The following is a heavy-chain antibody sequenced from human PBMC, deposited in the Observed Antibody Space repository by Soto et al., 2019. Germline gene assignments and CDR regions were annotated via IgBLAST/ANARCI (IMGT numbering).Heavy chain of an antibody. Sequence: QVQLVQSGAEVKKPGSSVKVSCKASVGTFSSYAISWVRQAPGQGLEWMGGIVPIFGTADYAQKFQGRVTITADDFTSTAYMELSSLRSEDTAVYYCARHLGGNHYYYGMDVWGQVTTVTVSS. J-gene: IGHJ6*02. CDR2: IVPIFGTA. CDR3: ARHLGGNHYYYGMDV. V-gene: IGHV1-69*12. D-gene: IGHD3-16*01. CDR1: VGTFSSYA.